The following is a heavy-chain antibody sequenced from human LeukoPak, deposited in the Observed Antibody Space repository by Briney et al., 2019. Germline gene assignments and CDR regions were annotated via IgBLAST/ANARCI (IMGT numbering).Heavy chain of an antibody. CDR3: ARAHDSSGGPHYYYGMDV. D-gene: IGHD3-22*01. V-gene: IGHV4-4*07. J-gene: IGHJ6*02. CDR2: IYTSGST. Sequence: SETLSLTCTVSGGSISSYYWSWIRQPAGKGREWIGRIYTSGSTNYNPSLKSRVTMSVDTSKNQFSLKLSSVTAADTAVYYCARAHDSSGGPHYYYGMDVWGQGTTVTVSS. CDR1: GGSISSYY.